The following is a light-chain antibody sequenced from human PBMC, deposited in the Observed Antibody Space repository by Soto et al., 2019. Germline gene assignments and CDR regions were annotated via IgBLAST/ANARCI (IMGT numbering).Light chain of an antibody. CDR2: DAS. V-gene: IGKV3-11*01. CDR3: QQRNTWPPIT. J-gene: IGKJ5*01. Sequence: EMVMTQSTVTLSLSPGERATLSCIASQSVRTYLAWYQVKPGQAPRLLIYDASSRASGVPARFSGSGSGKDFTLTISSLEPADFALYYCQQRNTWPPITFGQGTRLEIK. CDR1: QSVRTY.